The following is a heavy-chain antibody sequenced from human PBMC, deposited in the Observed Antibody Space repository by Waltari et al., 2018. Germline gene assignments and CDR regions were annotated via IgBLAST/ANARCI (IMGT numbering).Heavy chain of an antibody. Sequence: QVQLVQSGAEVKKPGSSVKVSCKASGGTFSSYTISWVRQAPGQGLEWMGRIIPILGIANYAQKFQGRVTITADKSTSTAYMELSSLRSEDTAVYYCARDEDSSGYYPIWGYWGQGTLVTVSS. CDR3: ARDEDSSGYYPIWGY. CDR1: GGTFSSYT. V-gene: IGHV1-69*08. CDR2: IIPILGIA. D-gene: IGHD3-22*01. J-gene: IGHJ4*02.